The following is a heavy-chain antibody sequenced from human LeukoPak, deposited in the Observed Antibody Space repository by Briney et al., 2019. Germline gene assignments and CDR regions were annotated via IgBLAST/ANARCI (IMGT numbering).Heavy chain of an antibody. J-gene: IGHJ4*02. CDR3: ARDFLF. Sequence: NPSETLPLTCTVSGGSISSYYWSWIRQPPGKGLEWIGYIYYSGSTNYNPSLKSRVTISVDTSKNQFSLKLSSVTAADTAVYYCARDFLFWGQGTLVTVSS. CDR2: IYYSGST. V-gene: IGHV4-59*01. CDR1: GGSISSYY.